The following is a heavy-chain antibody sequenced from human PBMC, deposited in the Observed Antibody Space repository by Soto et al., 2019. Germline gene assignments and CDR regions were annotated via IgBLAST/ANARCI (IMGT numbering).Heavy chain of an antibody. V-gene: IGHV1-2*02. CDR1: GGTFSSYA. D-gene: IGHD5-12*01. Sequence: VKVPGKASGGTFSSYAISWVRQAPGQGLEWMGWINPNNGDTHYAKKFQGRVTMTRDTSTSTAYMELSSLRFDDTAVYYCARHSGYDYVFDYWGQGTMVTVSS. CDR3: ARHSGYDYVFDY. CDR2: INPNNGDT. J-gene: IGHJ4*02.